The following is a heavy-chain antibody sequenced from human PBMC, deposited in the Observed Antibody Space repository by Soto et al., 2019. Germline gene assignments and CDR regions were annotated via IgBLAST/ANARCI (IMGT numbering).Heavy chain of an antibody. CDR3: ARDIVGATAAGAFDI. CDR1: GFTFSSYS. V-gene: IGHV3-21*01. CDR2: ISSSSSYI. Sequence: GGSLRPSCAASGFTFSSYSMNWVRQAAGKGLEWVSSISSSSSYIYYADSVKGRFTISRDHAKNSLYLQMNSLRAEDTAVYYCARDIVGATAAGAFDIWGQGTMVTVSS. D-gene: IGHD1-26*01. J-gene: IGHJ3*02.